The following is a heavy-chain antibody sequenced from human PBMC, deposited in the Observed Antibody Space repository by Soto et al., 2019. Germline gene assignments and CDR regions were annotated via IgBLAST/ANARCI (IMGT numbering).Heavy chain of an antibody. CDR2: ISYDGSNK. Sequence: QVQLVESGGGVVQPGRSLRLSCAASGFTFSSYGMHWVRQAPGKGLEWVAVISYDGSNKYYADSVKGRFTISRDNSKNTLYLQMNSLRAEDTAVYYCAKASGYDPLALDYYYGMDVW. J-gene: IGHJ6*01. V-gene: IGHV3-30*18. D-gene: IGHD5-12*01. CDR1: GFTFSSYG. CDR3: AKASGYDPLALDYYYGMDV.